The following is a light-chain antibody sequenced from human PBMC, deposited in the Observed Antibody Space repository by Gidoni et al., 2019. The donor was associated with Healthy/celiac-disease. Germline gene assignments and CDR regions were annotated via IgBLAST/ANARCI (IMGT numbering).Light chain of an antibody. CDR2: AAS. CDR3: QQYYSYPLT. V-gene: IGKV1-8*01. J-gene: IGKJ4*01. CDR1: QGISSY. Sequence: AIRMTQSPSSFSASTRDRVTITCRASQGISSYLAWYQQKPGKAPKLLIYAASTLQSGVPSRFSVSGSGTDFTLTISCLQSEDFATYYCQQYYSYPLTFGGGTKVEIK.